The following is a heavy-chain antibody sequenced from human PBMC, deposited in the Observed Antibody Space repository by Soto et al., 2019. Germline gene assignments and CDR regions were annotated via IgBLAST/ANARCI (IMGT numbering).Heavy chain of an antibody. CDR3: ARGPLPPMHSSSYPFDY. V-gene: IGHV1-69*01. CDR1: GVRFSSYS. CDR2: IIPIFGTA. Sequence: GTSVDVTCNACGVRFSSYSSSWVRQAHGQGLEWMGGIIPIFGTANYAQKFQGRVTITADESTSTAYMELSSLRSEDTAVYYCARGPLPPMHSSSYPFDYWGKGTLVPVFS. J-gene: IGHJ4*02. D-gene: IGHD6-13*01.